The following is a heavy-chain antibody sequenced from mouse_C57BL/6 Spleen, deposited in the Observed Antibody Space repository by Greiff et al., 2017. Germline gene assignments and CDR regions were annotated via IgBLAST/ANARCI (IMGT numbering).Heavy chain of an antibody. CDR1: GYTFTSYT. CDR3: AKYYGGAMDY. J-gene: IGHJ4*01. Sequence: VKLQESGAELARPGASVKMSCKASGYTFTSYTMHWVKQRPGQGLEWIGYINPSSGYTKYNQKFKDKATLTADKSSSTAYMPLSSLTSEDSAVYYCAKYYGGAMDYWGQGTSVTVSS. V-gene: IGHV1-4*01. CDR2: INPSSGYT. D-gene: IGHD1-1*01.